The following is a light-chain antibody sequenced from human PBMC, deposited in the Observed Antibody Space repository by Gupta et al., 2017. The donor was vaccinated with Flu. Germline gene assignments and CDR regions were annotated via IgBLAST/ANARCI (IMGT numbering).Light chain of an antibody. V-gene: IGLV1-44*01. CDR2: NND. J-gene: IGLJ2*01. CDR3: AQWDDILDGPV. CDR1: SHIGGGA. Sequence: SHIGGGAVSLYQHLPGSAHNVLIYNNDQRPSGAPARFSGTKSGGSASLFIDGLQSEDEAVYYCAQWDDILDGPVFGGGTRLTVL.